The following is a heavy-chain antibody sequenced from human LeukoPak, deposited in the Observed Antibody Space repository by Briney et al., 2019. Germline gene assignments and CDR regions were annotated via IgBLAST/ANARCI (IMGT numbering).Heavy chain of an antibody. D-gene: IGHD3-10*01. CDR3: AKDTRRVRGNCFDY. CDR2: ISGSGGST. V-gene: IGHV3-23*01. Sequence: GGSLRLSCAASGFTFGSYSMNWVRQAPGKGLEWVSAISGSGGSTYYADSVKGRFTISRDNSKNTLYLQMNSLRAEDTAVYYCAKDTRRVRGNCFDYWGQGTLVTVSS. J-gene: IGHJ4*02. CDR1: GFTFGSYS.